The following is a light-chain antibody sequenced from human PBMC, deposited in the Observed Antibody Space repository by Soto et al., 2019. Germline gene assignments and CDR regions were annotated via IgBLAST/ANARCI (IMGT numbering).Light chain of an antibody. CDR3: QQRSNWPPIT. CDR2: DAS. V-gene: IGKV3-11*01. CDR1: QSVTTR. Sequence: EIVLTQSPGTLSLSPGERVTLSCRASQSVTTRLAWYQHRPGQAPRVLIYDASHRASGIPARFSGSGSGTDFTLTISSLEPEDAALYYCQQRSNWPPITFGQGTRLEIK. J-gene: IGKJ5*01.